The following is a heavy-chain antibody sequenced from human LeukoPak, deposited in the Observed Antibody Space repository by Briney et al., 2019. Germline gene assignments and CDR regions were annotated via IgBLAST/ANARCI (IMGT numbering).Heavy chain of an antibody. J-gene: IGHJ5*02. CDR2: INAGNGNT. V-gene: IGHV1-3*01. CDR1: GYTFTSYD. CDR3: ARDQVICSSTSCYRPFDP. D-gene: IGHD2-2*02. Sequence: ASVKVSCKASGYTFTSYDINWVRQATGQRLEWMGWINAGNGNTKYSQKFQGRVTITRDTSASTAYMELSGLRSEDTAVYYCARDQVICSSTSCYRPFDPWGQGTLVTVSS.